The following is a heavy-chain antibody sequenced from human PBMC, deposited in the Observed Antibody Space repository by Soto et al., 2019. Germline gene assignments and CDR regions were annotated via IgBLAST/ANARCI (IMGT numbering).Heavy chain of an antibody. J-gene: IGHJ6*03. CDR2: IDKVGTDS. V-gene: IGHV3-74*03. Sequence: EGQLVESGGGLVQPGGSLRLSCAASEFTFSGRSVHWVRQAPGQGLLWFSGIDKVGTDSTYADSVKGRFTSSRDNAKNTVYLQMNSLRVEDTAVYYCASGWFGPDVWGKGTTVTVSS. CDR3: ASGWFGPDV. D-gene: IGHD3-10*01. CDR1: EFTFSGRS.